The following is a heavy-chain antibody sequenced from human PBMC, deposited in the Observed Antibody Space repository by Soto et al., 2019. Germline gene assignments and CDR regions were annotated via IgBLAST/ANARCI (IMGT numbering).Heavy chain of an antibody. CDR1: GFTFSSYA. CDR3: ARMLYCSSTSCPSLDAFDI. D-gene: IGHD2-2*01. V-gene: IGHV3-30-3*01. Sequence: GGSLRLSCAASGFTFSSYAMHWVRQAPGKGLEWVAVISYDGSNKYYADSVKGRFTISRDNSKNTLYLQMNSLRAEDTAVYYCARMLYCSSTSCPSLDAFDIWGQGTTVTVS. J-gene: IGHJ3*02. CDR2: ISYDGSNK.